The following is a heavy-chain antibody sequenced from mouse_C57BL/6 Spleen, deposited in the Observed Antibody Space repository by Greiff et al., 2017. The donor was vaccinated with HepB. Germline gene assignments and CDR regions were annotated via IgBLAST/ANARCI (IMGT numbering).Heavy chain of an antibody. J-gene: IGHJ1*03. CDR2: INPGSGGT. CDR1: GYAFTNYL. V-gene: IGHV1-54*01. CDR3: ARSGTTAWYFDV. D-gene: IGHD1-2*01. Sequence: QVQLKESGAELVRPGTSVKVSCKASGYAFTNYLIEWVKQRPGQGLEWIGVINPGSGGTNYNEKFKGKATLTADKSSSTAYMQLSSLTSEDSAVYFCARSGTTAWYFDVWGTGTTVTVSS.